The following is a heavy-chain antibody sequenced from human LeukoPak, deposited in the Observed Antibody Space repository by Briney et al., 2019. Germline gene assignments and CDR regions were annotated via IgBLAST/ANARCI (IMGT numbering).Heavy chain of an antibody. CDR2: IWYGGSNK. CDR3: AKDKSIHPNTKDAFDI. V-gene: IGHV3-30*18. CDR1: GFTFSSYG. D-gene: IGHD4/OR15-4a*01. J-gene: IGHJ3*02. Sequence: AGRSLRLSCAASGFTFSSYGMHWVRQAPGKGLGWVAVIWYGGSNKYYADSVKGRFTISRDNSKNTLYLQMNSLRAEDTAVYYCAKDKSIHPNTKDAFDIWGQGTMVTVSS.